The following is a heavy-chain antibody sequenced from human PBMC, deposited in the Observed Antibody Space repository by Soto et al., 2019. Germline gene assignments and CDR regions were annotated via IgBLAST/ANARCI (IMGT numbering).Heavy chain of an antibody. CDR1: GFTFSSYA. Sequence: GGSLRLSCAASGFTFSSYAMHWVRQAPGKGLEWVAVISYDGSNKYYADSVKGRFTISRDNSKIMLYLQMNSLRAEDTAVYYCARDGIAVAGYYYYGMDVWGQGTTVTVSS. V-gene: IGHV3-30-3*01. D-gene: IGHD6-19*01. CDR2: ISYDGSNK. CDR3: ARDGIAVAGYYYYGMDV. J-gene: IGHJ6*02.